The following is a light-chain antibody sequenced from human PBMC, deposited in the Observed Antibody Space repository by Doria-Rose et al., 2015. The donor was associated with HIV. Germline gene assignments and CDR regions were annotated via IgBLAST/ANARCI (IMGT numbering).Light chain of an antibody. CDR1: QDISNY. Sequence: ASTGDRVTITCRASQDISNYLAWYQQKPGKAPKLLIYAASTLQSGVPSRFSGSGSGTDFTLTTSYLQSEDFATYYCQQYYSYLPTFGQGTKVEVK. V-gene: IGKV1-8*01. J-gene: IGKJ1*01. CDR2: AAS. CDR3: QQYYSYLPT.